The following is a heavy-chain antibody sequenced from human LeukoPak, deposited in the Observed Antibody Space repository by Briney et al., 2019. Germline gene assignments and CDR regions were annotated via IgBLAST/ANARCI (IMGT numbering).Heavy chain of an antibody. J-gene: IGHJ4*02. CDR3: AKENFGANYFDY. CDR1: GFTISSHY. D-gene: IGHD4-17*01. CDR2: FYSGAGT. V-gene: IGHV3-53*01. Sequence: PGGSLRLSCAASGFTISSHYMSWVRQAPGKGLEWVSVFYSGAGTYYADSVRGRFTISRDNFKNILYLHLNSPRAEDTAVYYCAKENFGANYFDYWGQGSLVTVSA.